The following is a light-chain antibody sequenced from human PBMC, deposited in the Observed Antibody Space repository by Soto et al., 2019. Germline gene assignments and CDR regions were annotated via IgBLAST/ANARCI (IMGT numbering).Light chain of an antibody. CDR1: SSDVGGYNY. J-gene: IGLJ1*01. Sequence: QSVLTQPRSVSGSPGQSVTISCTGTSSDVGGYNYVSWYQQHPGKAHKLTIYDVSKRPSGVPDRFSGSKSGNTASLTIFWLQAEDEADYYCCSYAGSYTYVFGTGTKVTVL. V-gene: IGLV2-11*01. CDR2: DVS. CDR3: CSYAGSYTYV.